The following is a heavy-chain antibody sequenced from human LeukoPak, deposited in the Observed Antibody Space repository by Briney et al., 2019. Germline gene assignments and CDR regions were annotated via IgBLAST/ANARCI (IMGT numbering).Heavy chain of an antibody. CDR3: GSVLLWFGELFGFDP. CDR2: ISCSRSYI. CDR1: GFTFRSYN. J-gene: IGHJ5*02. V-gene: IGHV3-21*01. Sequence: PGGSLRLSCAVSGFTFRSYNMHWVRQAPGKGLECGLSISCSRSYIYYAESVEGRFPISRHNAKNSLYLQMNTQIGEDTAVYYCGSVLLWFGELFGFDPWGQGTLVTVSS. D-gene: IGHD3-10*01.